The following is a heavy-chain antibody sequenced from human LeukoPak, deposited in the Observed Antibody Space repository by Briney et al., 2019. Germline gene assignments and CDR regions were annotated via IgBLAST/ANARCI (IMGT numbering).Heavy chain of an antibody. CDR3: AREGRVTMIVVALDY. J-gene: IGHJ4*02. Sequence: GGSLRLSCSASGFTFSTYAMHWVRQAPGKGLEWVAVISYDGSNKYYADSVKGRFTISRDNSKNTLYLQMNTLRAEDTAVYYCAREGRVTMIVVALDYWGQGTLVTVSS. CDR1: GFTFSTYA. CDR2: ISYDGSNK. D-gene: IGHD3-22*01. V-gene: IGHV3-30*03.